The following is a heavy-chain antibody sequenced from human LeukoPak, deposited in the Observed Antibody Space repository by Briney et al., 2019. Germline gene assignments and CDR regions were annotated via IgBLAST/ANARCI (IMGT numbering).Heavy chain of an antibody. CDR2: ISDSGST. Sequence: SETLSLTCGVSGVSISSFYWSWIRQPPGKGLEWVGYISDSGSTNYNPSLKSRVTISVDVSKTQFSLKLSSVTAADTAVYYCARGVTFGGIIVKTPDYYFYYYMDVWGTGTTVTVSS. V-gene: IGHV4-59*01. CDR3: ARGVTFGGIIVKTPDYYFYYYMDV. D-gene: IGHD3-16*02. J-gene: IGHJ6*03. CDR1: GVSISSFY.